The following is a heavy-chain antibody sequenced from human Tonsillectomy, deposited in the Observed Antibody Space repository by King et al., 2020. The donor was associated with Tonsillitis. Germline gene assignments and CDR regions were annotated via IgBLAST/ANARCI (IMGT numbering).Heavy chain of an antibody. V-gene: IGHV1-2*02. CDR1: GYTFTGYY. D-gene: IGHD3-22*01. J-gene: IGHJ4*02. CDR2: INPNRGST. Sequence: QLVQSGAEVKKPGASVRVSCKASGYTFTGYYMHWVRQAPGQGLEWMGWINPNRGSTNYAQKFQGRVTMTRDTSISTAYMELSRLTSDDTAVYYCARGGYDRSGYYFDYWGQGTLVTVSS. CDR3: ARGGYDRSGYYFDY.